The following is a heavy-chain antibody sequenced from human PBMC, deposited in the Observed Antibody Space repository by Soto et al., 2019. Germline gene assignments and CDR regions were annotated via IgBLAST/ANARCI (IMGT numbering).Heavy chain of an antibody. D-gene: IGHD1-26*01. J-gene: IGHJ6*02. CDR1: GFTFSSYA. CDR2: ISGSGSST. V-gene: IGHV3-23*01. Sequence: PGGSLRLSCAASGFTFSSYAMSWVRQAPGKGLEWVSGISGSGSSTYYADSVKGRFTISRDNAKNTLYLQMNSLRAEDTAVYYWARDPPLKWELTYYYGMDVWGQGTTVTVSS. CDR3: ARDPPLKWELTYYYGMDV.